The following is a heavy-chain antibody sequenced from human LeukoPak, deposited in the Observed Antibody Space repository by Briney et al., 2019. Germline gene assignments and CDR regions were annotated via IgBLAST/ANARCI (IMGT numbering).Heavy chain of an antibody. Sequence: VASVKVSCKASGYTFTGYYMHWVRQAPGQGLEWMGWINPNSGGTNYAQKFQGRVTMTRDTSISTAYMELSRLRSDDTAVYYCARAQRGYSYGYWWVGEYFDYWGQGTLVTVSS. CDR1: GYTFTGYY. V-gene: IGHV1-2*02. D-gene: IGHD5-18*01. J-gene: IGHJ4*02. CDR3: ARAQRGYSYGYWWVGEYFDY. CDR2: INPNSGGT.